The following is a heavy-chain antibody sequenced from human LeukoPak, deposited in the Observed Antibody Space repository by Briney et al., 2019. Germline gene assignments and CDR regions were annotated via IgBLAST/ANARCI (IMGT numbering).Heavy chain of an antibody. D-gene: IGHD4-17*01. Sequence: GGSLRLSCAASGFTFSSYSMNWVRQAPGKGLEWVSSISSSSRYIYYADSMKGRFTISRDNSKNTLYLQMNSLRVEDTAVYYCAKDEAVTSYYYYYYMDVWGKGTTVTVSS. CDR1: GFTFSSYS. V-gene: IGHV3-21*01. CDR2: ISSSSRYI. CDR3: AKDEAVTSYYYYYYMDV. J-gene: IGHJ6*03.